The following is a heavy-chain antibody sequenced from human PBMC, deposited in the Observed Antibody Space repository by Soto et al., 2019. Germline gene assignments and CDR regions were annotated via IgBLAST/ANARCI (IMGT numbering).Heavy chain of an antibody. J-gene: IGHJ4*02. V-gene: IGHV3-48*02. CDR3: ARDPGEWSILTGYLGALFDY. CDR2: ISSSSSTI. D-gene: IGHD3-9*01. CDR1: GFTFSSYS. Sequence: GGSLRLSCAASGFTFSSYSMNWVRQAPGKGLEWVSYISSSSSTIYYADSVKGRFTISRDNAKNSLYLQMNSLRDEDTAVYYCARDPGEWSILTGYLGALFDYWGQGTLVTVSS.